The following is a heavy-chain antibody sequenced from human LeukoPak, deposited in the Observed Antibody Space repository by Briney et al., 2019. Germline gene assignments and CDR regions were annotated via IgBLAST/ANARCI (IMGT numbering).Heavy chain of an antibody. J-gene: IGHJ4*02. CDR2: INHSGST. CDR3: ARGGVSHYFDY. D-gene: IGHD2-8*01. Sequence: SETLSLTCTVSGGSISSNTYYWGWVRQPPGKGLEWIGEINHSGSTNYNPSLKSRVTISVDTSKNQFSLKLSSVTAADTAVYYCARGGVSHYFDYWGQGTLVTVSS. CDR1: GGSISSNTYY. V-gene: IGHV4-39*07.